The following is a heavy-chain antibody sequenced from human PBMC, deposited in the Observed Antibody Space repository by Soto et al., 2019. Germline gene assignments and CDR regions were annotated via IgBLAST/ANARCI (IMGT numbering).Heavy chain of an antibody. CDR2: IYYSGST. J-gene: IGHJ4*02. Sequence: SETLSLTCTVSGGSISSSSYYWGWIRQPPGKGLEWIGSIYYSGSTYYNPSLKSRVTISVDTSKNQFSLKLSSVTAADTAVYYCASNEAAAGPFDYWSQGTLVTVSS. V-gene: IGHV4-39*01. D-gene: IGHD6-13*01. CDR3: ASNEAAAGPFDY. CDR1: GGSISSSSYY.